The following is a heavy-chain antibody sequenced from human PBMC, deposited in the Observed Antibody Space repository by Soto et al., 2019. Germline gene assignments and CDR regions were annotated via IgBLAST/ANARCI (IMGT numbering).Heavy chain of an antibody. CDR3: ARVEFGVAAVVPAANYYYYGMDV. J-gene: IGHJ6*02. CDR1: GDSVSSNSAA. Sequence: PSQTLSLTCAISGDSVSSNSAAWNWIRQSPSRGLEWLGRTYYRSKWYNDYAVSVKSRITINPDTSKNQFSLQLNSVTPEDTAVYYCARVEFGVAAVVPAANYYYYGMDVWGQGTTVTVSS. V-gene: IGHV6-1*01. D-gene: IGHD2-2*01. CDR2: TYYRSKWYN.